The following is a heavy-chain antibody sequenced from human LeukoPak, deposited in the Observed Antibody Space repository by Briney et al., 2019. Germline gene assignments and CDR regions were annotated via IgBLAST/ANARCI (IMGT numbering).Heavy chain of an antibody. CDR1: GFTFGDYA. CDR3: TRAPLLWFGELLPYYFDY. J-gene: IGHJ4*02. V-gene: IGHV3-49*03. CDR2: IRSKAYGGTT. Sequence: GGSLRLSCTASGFTFGDYAMSWFRQAPGKGLEGVGFIRSKAYGGTTEYAASVKGRFTISRDDSKSIAYLQMNSLKTEDTAVYYCTRAPLLWFGELLPYYFDYWGQGTLVTVSS. D-gene: IGHD3-10*01.